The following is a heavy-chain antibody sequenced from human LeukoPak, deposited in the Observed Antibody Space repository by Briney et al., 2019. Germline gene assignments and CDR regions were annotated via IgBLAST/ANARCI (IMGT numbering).Heavy chain of an antibody. Sequence: ASVKVSCKASVGTFSSYAISWVRQAHGQGLEWMGGIIPIFGTANYAQKFQGRVTITADESTSTAYMELSSLRSEDTAVYYCAHSTGDLGPDPWGQGTLVTVSS. CDR3: AHSTGDLGPDP. V-gene: IGHV1-69*13. CDR2: IIPIFGTA. D-gene: IGHD7-27*01. J-gene: IGHJ4*02. CDR1: VGTFSSYA.